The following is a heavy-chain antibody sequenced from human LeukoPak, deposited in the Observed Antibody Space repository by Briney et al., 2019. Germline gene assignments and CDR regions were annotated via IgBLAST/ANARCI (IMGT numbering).Heavy chain of an antibody. D-gene: IGHD5-18*01. V-gene: IGHV4-34*01. CDR2: INHRGGT. CDR3: ARVGYSFSINDWSRIGLGAYPTKYYYMDV. CDR1: GGSFSDYA. J-gene: IGHJ6*03. Sequence: PSETLSLTCAVYGGSFSDYAWTWTRQPPGKGLEWIGEINHRGGTNHNPSLMSRVIMSVDTSKNQISLKVSSVTAADTAVYYCARVGYSFSINDWSRIGLGAYPTKYYYMDVWGKGTTVTVSS.